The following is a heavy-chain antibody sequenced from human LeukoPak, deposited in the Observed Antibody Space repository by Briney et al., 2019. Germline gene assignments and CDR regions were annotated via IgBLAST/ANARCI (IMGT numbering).Heavy chain of an antibody. CDR1: GFTFSSYV. D-gene: IGHD1-7*01. J-gene: IGHJ4*02. CDR3: AKAPQEYWNYSLPAD. Sequence: QAGGSLRLSCAASGFTFSSYVMTWVRQAPGMGLEWISTIDGPGVVGYYADSVRGRFAISRGNAKNTLWLQMDTLTVEDTAVYYCAKAPQEYWNYSLPADWGQGTLVTVSS. V-gene: IGHV3-23*01. CDR2: IDGPGVVG.